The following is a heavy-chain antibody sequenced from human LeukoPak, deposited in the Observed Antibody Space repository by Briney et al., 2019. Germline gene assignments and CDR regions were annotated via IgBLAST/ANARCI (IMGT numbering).Heavy chain of an antibody. CDR2: VYTTGTT. J-gene: IGHJ4*02. V-gene: IGHV4-4*07. CDR3: ATVSGAGGFPHK. D-gene: IGHD7-27*01. CDR1: GDFISGSY. Sequence: PSETLSLTCTVSGDFISGSYWTWVRQPAEKGLEWIGRVYTTGTTNFNPSLKSRLSMSVDASKKQLYLRLNYVTAADTAVYFCATVSGAGGFPHKWGQGILVTVSS.